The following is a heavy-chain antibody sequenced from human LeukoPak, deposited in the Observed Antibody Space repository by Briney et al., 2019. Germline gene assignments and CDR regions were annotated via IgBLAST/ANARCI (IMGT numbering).Heavy chain of an antibody. CDR3: ARGDRITMIAVVFDY. V-gene: IGHV1-46*01. J-gene: IGHJ4*02. CDR2: IKPSDAGT. D-gene: IGHD3-22*01. Sequence: ASVKASCKASGYTFTTHYMHWVRQAPGQRLEALGIIKPSDAGTTYAQEFHGRVTMTSDTATSKVYMELRSLRSEDAAVYYCARGDRITMIAVVFDYWGQGTLVTVSS. CDR1: GYTFTTHY.